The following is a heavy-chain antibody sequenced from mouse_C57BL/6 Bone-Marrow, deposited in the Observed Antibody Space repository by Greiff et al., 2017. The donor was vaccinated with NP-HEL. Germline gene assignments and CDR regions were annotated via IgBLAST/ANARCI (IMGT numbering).Heavy chain of an antibody. CDR3: ARLYYDYDDGGGCYAVDY. Sequence: EVQLQQSGPELVKPGDSVKISCKASGYSFTGYYMNWVKQSPEKSLAWIGEINPSTGGTTYHQKFKAKATLPVAKSTSTAYMQIKSRTSEDSAVYYCARLYYDYDDGGGCYAVDYWGQGTSVTVSS. J-gene: IGHJ4*01. CDR1: GYSFTGYY. V-gene: IGHV1-42*01. CDR2: INPSTGGT. D-gene: IGHD2-4*01.